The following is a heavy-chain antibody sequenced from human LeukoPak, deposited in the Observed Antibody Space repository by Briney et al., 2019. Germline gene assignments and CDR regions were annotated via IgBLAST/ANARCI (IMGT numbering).Heavy chain of an antibody. J-gene: IGHJ5*02. CDR3: ARERLAATGTNCFDP. Sequence: PGRSLRLSCAASGFTFSSYAMHWVRQAPGKGLEWMAVISYDGNNKYYADSVKGRFTISRDNSKNTLYLQMNSLITEDTAMNYCARERLAATGTNCFDPWGRGTLVTVSS. D-gene: IGHD6-13*01. CDR1: GFTFSSYA. CDR2: ISYDGNNK. V-gene: IGHV3-30*04.